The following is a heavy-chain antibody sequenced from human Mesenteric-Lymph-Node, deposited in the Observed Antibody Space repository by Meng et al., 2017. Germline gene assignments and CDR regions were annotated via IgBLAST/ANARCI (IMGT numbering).Heavy chain of an antibody. CDR1: GGSVSSGSYY. CDR2: IYYSGNT. CDR3: ASWVGATKFDY. J-gene: IGHJ4*02. Sequence: VQLPQSGPGLVRPSETLSLTCTVSGGSVSSGSYYWTWIRQPPGKGLEWIGYIYYSGNTNYNPSLKSRVTISVDTSKNQFSLNLSSVTAADTAIYYCASWVGATKFDYWGQGTLVTVSS. D-gene: IGHD1-26*01. V-gene: IGHV4-61*01.